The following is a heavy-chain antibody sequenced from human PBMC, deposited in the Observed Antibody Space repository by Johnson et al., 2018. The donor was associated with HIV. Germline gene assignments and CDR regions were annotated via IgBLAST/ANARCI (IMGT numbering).Heavy chain of an antibody. J-gene: IGHJ3*02. D-gene: IGHD3-22*01. CDR1: GFTFSSYG. CDR2: IRYDGSNK. V-gene: IGHV3-30*02. CDR3: ARGGLTYYYDSSGYPDAFDI. Sequence: QVQLVESGGGLVQPGGSLRLSCAASGFTFSSYGMHWVRQAPGKGLEWVAFIRYDGSNKYYADSVKGRFTISRDNSKNTLYLQMNSLRAEDTAVYYCARGGLTYYYDSSGYPDAFDIWGQGTMVTVSS.